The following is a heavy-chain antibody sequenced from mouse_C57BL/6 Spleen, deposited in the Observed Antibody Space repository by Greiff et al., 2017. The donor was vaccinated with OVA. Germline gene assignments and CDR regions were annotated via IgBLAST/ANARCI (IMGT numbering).Heavy chain of an antibody. CDR3: ARSGTGGGYFGC. CDR2: INPSSGYT. V-gene: IGHV1-4*01. CDR1: GYTFTSYT. Sequence: QVQLQQSGAELARPGASVKMSCKASGYTFTSYTMHWVKQRPGQGLEWIGYINPSSGYTTYNQKFKDKATLTADKSSSTAYMQLSSLTSEDSAVYYCARSGTGGGYFGCWGQGTTLTVSS. J-gene: IGHJ2*01. D-gene: IGHD4-1*01.